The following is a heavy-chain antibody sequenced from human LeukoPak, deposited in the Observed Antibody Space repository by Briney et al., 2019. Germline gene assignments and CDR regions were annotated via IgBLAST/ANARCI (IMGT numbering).Heavy chain of an antibody. D-gene: IGHD6-13*01. J-gene: IGHJ3*02. CDR2: INHSGST. V-gene: IGHV4-34*01. CDR3: TSIRIAAARKAFDI. CDR1: GGSFRGYY. Sequence: SETLSLTCAVYGGSFRGYYWSWIRQPPGKGLEWIGEINHSGSTNYNPSLKSRVTISVDTSKNQFSLKLSSATAADTAVYYCTSIRIAAARKAFDIWGQGTMVTVSS.